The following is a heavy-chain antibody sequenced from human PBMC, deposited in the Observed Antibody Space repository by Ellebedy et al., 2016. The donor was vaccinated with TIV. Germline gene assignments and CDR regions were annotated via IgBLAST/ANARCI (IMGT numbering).Heavy chain of an antibody. Sequence: GGSLRLXCAASGLTFSSYGMHWVRQAPGKGLEWVAVISYDGSNKYYADSVKGRFTISRDNSKNTLYLQMNSLRDEDTAVYYCASPRGLGGRGQYYFDYWGQGTLVTVSS. J-gene: IGHJ4*02. V-gene: IGHV3-30*03. CDR3: ASPRGLGGRGQYYFDY. CDR2: ISYDGSNK. CDR1: GLTFSSYG. D-gene: IGHD3-10*01.